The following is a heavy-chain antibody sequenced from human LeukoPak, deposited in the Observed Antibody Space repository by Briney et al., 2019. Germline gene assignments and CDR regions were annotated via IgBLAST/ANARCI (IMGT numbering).Heavy chain of an antibody. V-gene: IGHV4-59*08. CDR3: ARQGGVATTFDY. CDR1: GGSITGYY. J-gene: IGHJ4*02. D-gene: IGHD5-12*01. CDR2: IYYSGST. Sequence: PSETLSLTCTVPGGSITGYYWNWIRQPPGKGLEWIGYIYYSGSTNYNPSHKSRVTISVDTSENQFSLKLNSVTAADTAVYYCARQGGVATTFDYWGQGTLVTVSS.